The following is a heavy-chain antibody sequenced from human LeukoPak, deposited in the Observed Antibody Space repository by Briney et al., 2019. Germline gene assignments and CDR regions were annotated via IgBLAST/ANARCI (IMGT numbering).Heavy chain of an antibody. CDR2: ISSRGSTI. D-gene: IGHD3-9*01. CDR1: GFRLSEHY. Sequence: PGGSLRLSCAASGFRLSEHYMSWVRQAPGKGLQWVSYISSRGSTIYYADSVKGRFTISRDNAKNSLFLQMNSLRAEDTAVYYCARAPGDSSGYHWGQGTLVTVSS. CDR3: ARAPGDSSGYH. V-gene: IGHV3-11*01. J-gene: IGHJ4*02.